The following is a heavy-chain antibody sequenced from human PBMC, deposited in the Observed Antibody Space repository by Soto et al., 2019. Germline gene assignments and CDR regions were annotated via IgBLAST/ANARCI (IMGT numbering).Heavy chain of an antibody. CDR2: IYYSGST. V-gene: IGHV4-39*01. CDR1: GGSISSSSYY. D-gene: IGHD6-6*01. Sequence: SETLSLTCTVSGGSISSSSYYWGWIRQPPGKGLEWIGSIYYSGSTYYNPSLKSRVTISVDTSKNQFSLKLSSVTAADTAVYYCARTGALASRIIAARPETYYMDVWGKGTTVTVSS. CDR3: ARTGALASRIIAARPETYYMDV. J-gene: IGHJ6*03.